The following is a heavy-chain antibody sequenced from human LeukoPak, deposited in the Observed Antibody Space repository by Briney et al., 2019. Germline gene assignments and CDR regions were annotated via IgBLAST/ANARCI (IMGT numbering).Heavy chain of an antibody. CDR2: ISSGTSYT. Sequence: GGSLRLSCAASGFSFSDYYMSWIRQAPGKGLEWVSYISSGTSYTNYADSVRGRFTISRDNAKNSLYLQMNSLRAEDTAVYYCARGSFSREDYWGQGTLVTVSS. D-gene: IGHD2/OR15-2a*01. V-gene: IGHV3-11*06. J-gene: IGHJ4*02. CDR1: GFSFSDYY. CDR3: ARGSFSREDY.